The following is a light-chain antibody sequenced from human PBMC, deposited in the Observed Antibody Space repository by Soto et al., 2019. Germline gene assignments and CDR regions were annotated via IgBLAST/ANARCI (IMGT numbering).Light chain of an antibody. CDR2: KAS. J-gene: IGKJ1*01. CDR3: QHYNSYWT. CDR1: QSISTW. Sequence: DIQMTQSPSTLSASVGDRVTITCRASQSISTWLAWYQQKPGRAPNLLIYKASSLASGVPSRFSGSGSGTEFTLTISSLQPDDFATYYCQHYNSYWTFGQGTKVEIK. V-gene: IGKV1-5*03.